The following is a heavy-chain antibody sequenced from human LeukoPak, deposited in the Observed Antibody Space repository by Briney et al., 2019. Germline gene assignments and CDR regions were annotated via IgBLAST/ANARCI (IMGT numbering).Heavy chain of an antibody. CDR1: GGSISSYY. CDR2: IYTSGST. V-gene: IGHV4-4*07. J-gene: IGHJ6*02. Sequence: TSETLSLTCTVSGGSISSYYWSWIRQPAGKGLEWIGRIYTSGSTNYNPSLKSRVTMSVDTSKNQFSLKLSSVTAADTAVYYCASSPVGYCSSTSCRYGRNYYYGMDVWGQGTTVTVSS. CDR3: ASSPVGYCSSTSCRYGRNYYYGMDV. D-gene: IGHD2-2*01.